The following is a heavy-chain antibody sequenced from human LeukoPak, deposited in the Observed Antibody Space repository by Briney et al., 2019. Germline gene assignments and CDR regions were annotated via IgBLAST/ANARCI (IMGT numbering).Heavy chain of an antibody. D-gene: IGHD6-25*01. Sequence: ASVKVSFKASGYTFTKYDMNWVGQATGQGGEWMGWMNPNSGNTGYAQKFQSRFTMTSTTSLSTAYMELSSLRSQDTTVYYCARIAAVALGDFYSWGPGTLVTVSS. J-gene: IGHJ4*02. V-gene: IGHV1-8*01. CDR3: ARIAAVALGDFYS. CDR1: GYTFTKYD. CDR2: MNPNSGNT.